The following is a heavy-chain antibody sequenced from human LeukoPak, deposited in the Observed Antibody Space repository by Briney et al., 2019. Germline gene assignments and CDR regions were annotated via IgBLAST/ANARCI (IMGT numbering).Heavy chain of an antibody. CDR1: GGSMSSCY. CDR3: AKGTSSGWYYFDY. D-gene: IGHD6-19*01. CDR2: IYHSGST. V-gene: IGHV4-59*08. Sequence: SETLSLTCSVSGGSMSSCYWSWIRQSPGRGLEWIGYIYHSGSTDYNSSLKSRVTISEDTSKNQFSLKLDSVTAADTAVYYCAKGTSSGWYYFDYWGQGTLVTVSS. J-gene: IGHJ4*02.